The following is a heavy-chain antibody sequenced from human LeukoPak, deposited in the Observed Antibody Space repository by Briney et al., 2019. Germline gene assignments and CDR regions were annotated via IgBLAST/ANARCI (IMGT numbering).Heavy chain of an antibody. J-gene: IGHJ4*02. V-gene: IGHV3-9*01. Sequence: GGSLRLSCAASGFTFDDYAMHWVRQAPGKGLEWVSGISWNSGSIGYADSVKGRFTISRDNAKNSLYLQMNSLRAEDTAVYYCARYYYDSSGYYYFDYWGQGTLVIVSS. CDR2: ISWNSGSI. CDR3: ARYYYDSSGYYYFDY. CDR1: GFTFDDYA. D-gene: IGHD3-22*01.